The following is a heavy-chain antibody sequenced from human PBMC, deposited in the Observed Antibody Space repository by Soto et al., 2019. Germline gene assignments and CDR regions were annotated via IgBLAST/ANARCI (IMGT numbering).Heavy chain of an antibody. CDR3: AREGYDFWSGYPEVYRIDY. Sequence: GGSLRLACAASGFTFSSYGMHWVRQAPGKGLEWVAVISYDGSNKYYADSVKGRFTISRDNSKNTLYLQMNSLRAEDTAVYYCAREGYDFWSGYPEVYRIDYWGQGTLVTVSS. D-gene: IGHD3-3*01. J-gene: IGHJ4*02. CDR1: GFTFSSYG. V-gene: IGHV3-30*03. CDR2: ISYDGSNK.